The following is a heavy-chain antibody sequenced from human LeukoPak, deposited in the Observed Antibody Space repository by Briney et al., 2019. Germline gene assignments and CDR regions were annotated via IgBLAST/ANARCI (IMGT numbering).Heavy chain of an antibody. CDR3: ARGGLLLWFGELLSHAFDI. Sequence: SETLSLTCTVSDGSISSYYWSWIRQPAGKGLEWIGRIYTSGSTNYNPSLKSRVTISVDTFKNQFSLKLSSVTAADTAVYYCARGGLLLWFGELLSHAFDIWGQGTMVTVSS. CDR2: IYTSGST. CDR1: DGSISSYY. V-gene: IGHV4-4*07. D-gene: IGHD3-10*01. J-gene: IGHJ3*02.